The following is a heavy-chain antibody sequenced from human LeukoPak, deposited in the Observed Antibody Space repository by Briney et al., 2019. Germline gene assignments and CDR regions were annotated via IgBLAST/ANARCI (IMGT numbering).Heavy chain of an antibody. CDR2: MYHSGSS. Sequence: SETLSLTCTVSGYSISSGYYWGWIRQPPGKGLEWIGSMYHSGSSYYNPSLKSRITISVDTSKNQFSLKLSSVTAADTAVYYCARGENIWGSYTIPFDYWGQGTLVTVSS. D-gene: IGHD2-2*02. V-gene: IGHV4-38-2*02. CDR3: ARGENIWGSYTIPFDY. CDR1: GYSISSGYY. J-gene: IGHJ4*02.